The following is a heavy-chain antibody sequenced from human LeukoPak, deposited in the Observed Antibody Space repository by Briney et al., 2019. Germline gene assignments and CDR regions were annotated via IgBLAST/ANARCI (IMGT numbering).Heavy chain of an antibody. V-gene: IGHV3-30*02. CDR3: AKDATAVPGTVYMDV. D-gene: IGHD6-19*01. CDR1: GFTFSNYG. Sequence: GGSLRLSCAASGFTFSNYGMHWVRQAPGKGLEWVAFIRSDGINKYHADSVKGRFTISRDNSKNTLYLQMSSLRDEDTALYYCAKDATAVPGTVYMDVWGKGTTVTVSS. J-gene: IGHJ6*03. CDR2: IRSDGINK.